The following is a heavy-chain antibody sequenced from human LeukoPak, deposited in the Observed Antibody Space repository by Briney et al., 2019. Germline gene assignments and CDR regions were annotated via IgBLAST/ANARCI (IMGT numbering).Heavy chain of an antibody. CDR1: XXTFTSYY. CDR3: ASLYSGSYKSPRDAFDI. Sequence: ASVKXXCKASXXTFTSYYMHWVRQAPGQGLEWRGIINPSGGSTSYAQKFQGRVTMTRDTSTRTVYMELSRLRSEDTAVYYCASLYSGSYKSPRDAFDIWGQGTMVTVSS. CDR2: INPSGGST. V-gene: IGHV1-46*01. J-gene: IGHJ3*02. D-gene: IGHD1-26*01.